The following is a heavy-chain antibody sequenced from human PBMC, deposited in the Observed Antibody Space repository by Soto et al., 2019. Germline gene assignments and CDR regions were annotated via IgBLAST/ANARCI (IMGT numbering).Heavy chain of an antibody. CDR3: ARAYYDFWSGYWLDYYYYGMDV. Sequence: ASETLSLTCAVYGGSFSDYSWSWIRQPPGQGLEWIGEINHSGSTNYNPSLKSRVTISVDTSKNQFSLKLSSVTAADTAVYYCARAYYDFWSGYWLDYYYYGMDVWGQGTTVTVSS. D-gene: IGHD3-3*01. V-gene: IGHV4-34*01. CDR1: GGSFSDYS. CDR2: INHSGST. J-gene: IGHJ6*02.